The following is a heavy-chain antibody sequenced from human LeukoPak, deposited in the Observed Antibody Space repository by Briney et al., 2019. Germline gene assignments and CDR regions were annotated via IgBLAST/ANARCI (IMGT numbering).Heavy chain of an antibody. D-gene: IGHD3-3*01. CDR1: GFSFRNYA. Sequence: PGRSLRLSCAASGFSFRNYAMSWVRQAPGKGLEWVSTLSGTADNTYYAASVKGRFTISRDNSMDTLYLQMNSLRVEDTAVYYCAKGRGDFWSNFDSWGQGTVVTVSA. CDR3: AKGRGDFWSNFDS. CDR2: LSGTADNT. J-gene: IGHJ4*02. V-gene: IGHV3-23*01.